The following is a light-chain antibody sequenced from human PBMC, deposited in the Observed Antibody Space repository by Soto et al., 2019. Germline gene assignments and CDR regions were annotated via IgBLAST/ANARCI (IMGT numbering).Light chain of an antibody. CDR1: QSVSSSY. CDR3: QQCGSSPPT. J-gene: IGKJ1*01. CDR2: GAS. V-gene: IGKV3-20*01. Sequence: EIVLTQSPGTLSLSPGGRATLSCRASQSVSSSYLAWYQQKPGQAPRLLIYGASSRATGIPDRFSGSGSGTDFSLTISRLEPEDFAVYYCQQCGSSPPTFCQGTKVEIK.